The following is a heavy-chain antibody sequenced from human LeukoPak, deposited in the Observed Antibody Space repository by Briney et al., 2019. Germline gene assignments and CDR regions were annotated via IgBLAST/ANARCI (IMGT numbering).Heavy chain of an antibody. D-gene: IGHD2-2*02. Sequence: ASVKVSCKASGYTFTSYGISWVRQAPGQGLEWMGWISAYNGNTNYAQKLQGRVTMTTDTSTSTAYMELRSLRSDDTAVYYCARDLIVVVPAAIGGNWFDPWGQRTLVTVSS. J-gene: IGHJ5*02. CDR1: GYTFTSYG. CDR2: ISAYNGNT. V-gene: IGHV1-18*01. CDR3: ARDLIVVVPAAIGGNWFDP.